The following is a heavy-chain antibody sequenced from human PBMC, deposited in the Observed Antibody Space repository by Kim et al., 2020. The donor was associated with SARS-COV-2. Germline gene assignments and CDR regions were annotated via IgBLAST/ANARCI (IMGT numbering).Heavy chain of an antibody. Sequence: ASVKVSCKASGYTFTSYAMNWVRQAPGQGLEGMGWINTNTGNPTYAQGFTGRFVFSLDTSVSTAYLQISSLKAEDTAVYYCGRGADYDILTGYAYYFDYWGQGTLVTVSS. CDR3: GRGADYDILTGYAYYFDY. CDR2: INTNTGNP. J-gene: IGHJ4*02. D-gene: IGHD3-9*01. V-gene: IGHV7-4-1*02. CDR1: GYTFTSYA.